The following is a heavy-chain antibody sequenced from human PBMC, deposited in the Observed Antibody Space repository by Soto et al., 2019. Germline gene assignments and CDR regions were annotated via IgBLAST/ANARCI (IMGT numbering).Heavy chain of an antibody. V-gene: IGHV3-9*01. CDR2: ITWNSANV. Sequence: QLVNSGGGLVQPGRSLRLSCTASGFTFDDYPMHWVRQRPGQGLEWVSGITWNSANVGYADSVRGRFTISRDNAKNSLFLQMDNLRPEDTAFYFCAKGGYCTDGSCYTEFAPRGQGTLVTVSS. CDR3: AKGGYCTDGSCYTEFAP. D-gene: IGHD2-15*01. J-gene: IGHJ5*02. CDR1: GFTFDDYP.